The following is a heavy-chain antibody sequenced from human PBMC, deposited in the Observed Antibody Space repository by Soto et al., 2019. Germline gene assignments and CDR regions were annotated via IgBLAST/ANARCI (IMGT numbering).Heavy chain of an antibody. CDR1: SDSIISYY. V-gene: IGHV4-59*01. CDR3: ARGTSWQLPFDY. J-gene: IGHJ4*02. D-gene: IGHD6-13*01. Sequence: SETLSLTCTFSSDSIISYYWSWIRQPPGKRLEWIGYISYSGSTDYNPSLKSRVTISGDTSKNQFSLKVSSVTAADTAVYYCARGTSWQLPFDYWGQGTLVTVSS. CDR2: ISYSGST.